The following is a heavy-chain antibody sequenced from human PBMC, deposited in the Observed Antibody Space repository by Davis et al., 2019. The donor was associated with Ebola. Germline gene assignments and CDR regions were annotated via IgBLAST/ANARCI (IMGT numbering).Heavy chain of an antibody. D-gene: IGHD2-2*01. CDR1: GYTFISYG. Sequence: ASVKVSCKASGYTFISYGISWVRQAPGQGLEWVGRVSAYNGDTNYAQKFQGRVTMTTDTSTSTAYMELRSLRSDDTAVYYCARENTRYCSSTSCYYYGMDVWGQGTTVTVSS. CDR3: ARENTRYCSSTSCYYYGMDV. CDR2: VSAYNGDT. J-gene: IGHJ6*02. V-gene: IGHV1-18*01.